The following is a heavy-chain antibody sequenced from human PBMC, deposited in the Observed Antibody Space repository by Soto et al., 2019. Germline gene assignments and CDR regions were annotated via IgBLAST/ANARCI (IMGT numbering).Heavy chain of an antibody. Sequence: EAQLLESGGGLVQPGGSLRLPCAASGFTFSTYAMNWVRQAPGKGLEWVSAIGGSGDSTYYADSVKGRFTISRDNSINMLYLQMNSLRTEDTAVYYCAHPRGYGVFDAYDIWGQGAMVTVSS. D-gene: IGHD4-17*01. V-gene: IGHV3-23*01. CDR1: GFTFSTYA. CDR2: IGGSGDST. J-gene: IGHJ3*02. CDR3: AHPRGYGVFDAYDI.